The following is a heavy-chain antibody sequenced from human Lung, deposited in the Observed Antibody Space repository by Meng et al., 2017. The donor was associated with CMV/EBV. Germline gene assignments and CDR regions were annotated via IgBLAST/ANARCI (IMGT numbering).Heavy chain of an antibody. CDR3: AKVYYDSTNYYFSFGY. J-gene: IGHJ4*02. CDR1: GSSFGNYA. D-gene: IGHD3-22*01. CDR2: ISYDGDKK. V-gene: IGHV3-30*18. Sequence: GGSXRLXCVGSGSSFGNYAMHGVRQAPGKGLEWVAVISYDGDKKFYTDSVKGRFTISRDNSKNTLILQMHSLRTEDTAVYYCAKVYYDSTNYYFSFGYWGQGTLVTVSS.